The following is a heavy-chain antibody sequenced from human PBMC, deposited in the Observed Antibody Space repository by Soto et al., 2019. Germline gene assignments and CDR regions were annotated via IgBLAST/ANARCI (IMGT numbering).Heavy chain of an antibody. Sequence: QLQLQESGPGLVKPSETLSLTCTVSGGSISSSSYYWGWIRQPPGKGLEWIGSISSSGSTYYKPSPKSRVVMSVDTSKNQFSIKLTSVTAADTAVYYWASRNWFSFDYWGQGTLVTVSS. CDR2: ISSSGST. J-gene: IGHJ4*02. CDR3: ASRNWFSFDY. V-gene: IGHV4-39*01. CDR1: GGSISSSSYY. D-gene: IGHD3-9*01.